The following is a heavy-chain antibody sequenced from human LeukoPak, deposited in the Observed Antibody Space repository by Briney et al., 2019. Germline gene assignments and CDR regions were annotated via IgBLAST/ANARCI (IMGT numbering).Heavy chain of an antibody. Sequence: GGSLRLSCAASGFTFSSYWMSWVRQAPGKGLEWVAVISYDGSNKYYADSVKGRFTISRDNSKNTLYLQMNSLRAEDTAVYYCARGSAYYYDSSGYYAIDYWGQGTLVTVSS. D-gene: IGHD3-22*01. CDR3: ARGSAYYYDSSGYYAIDY. CDR2: ISYDGSNK. CDR1: GFTFSSYW. J-gene: IGHJ4*02. V-gene: IGHV3-30*03.